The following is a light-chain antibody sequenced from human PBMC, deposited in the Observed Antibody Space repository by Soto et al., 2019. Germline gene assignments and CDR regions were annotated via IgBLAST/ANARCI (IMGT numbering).Light chain of an antibody. CDR1: QGISSY. CDR2: AAS. CDR3: QQYYSYPRT. J-gene: IGKJ1*01. V-gene: IGKV1-8*01. Sequence: AIRMTQSPSSLSASTGDRVTITCRASQGISSYLAWYRQKPGKAPKLLIYAASTLQSGVPSRFSGSGSGTDFTLTISCPQSEDFATYYCQQYYSYPRTFGQGTKVDIK.